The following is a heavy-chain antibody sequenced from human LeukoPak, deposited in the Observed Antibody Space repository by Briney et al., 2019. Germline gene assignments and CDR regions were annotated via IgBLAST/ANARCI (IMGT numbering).Heavy chain of an antibody. D-gene: IGHD3-10*01. V-gene: IGHV4-39*07. CDR3: ARDGMWFGEFRFDY. Sequence: SETLSLTCTVSGGSISSTTYYWGWIRQPPGKGLEWIGSIYFSGSTYYNPSLKSRVAISVDTSKNQFSLKLSSVTDADTAVYYCARDGMWFGEFRFDYWGQGTLVTVSS. CDR1: GGSISSTTYY. CDR2: IYFSGST. J-gene: IGHJ4*02.